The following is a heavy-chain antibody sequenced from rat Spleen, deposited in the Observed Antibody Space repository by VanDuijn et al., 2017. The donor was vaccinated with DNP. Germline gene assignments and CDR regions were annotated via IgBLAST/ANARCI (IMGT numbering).Heavy chain of an antibody. Sequence: EVQLVESGGGLVQPGRSLKLSCAASGFTFSDYNMAWVRQAPKKGLEWVATISYDGSSTYYRDSVKVRFTISTDNAKSTLYLQIDSLGSEERATYYCARPQYTTAIGYFDYWGQGVMFTFSS. CDR3: ARPQYTTAIGYFDY. CDR2: ISYDGSST. CDR1: GFTFSDYN. J-gene: IGHJ2*01. D-gene: IGHD1-6*01. V-gene: IGHV5-7*01.